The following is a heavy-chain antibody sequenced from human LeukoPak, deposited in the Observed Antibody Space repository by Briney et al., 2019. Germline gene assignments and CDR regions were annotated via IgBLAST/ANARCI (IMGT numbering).Heavy chain of an antibody. CDR1: GFTVSSNY. CDR3: ATYRQVLLPFES. Sequence: GGSLRLSCAASGFTVSSNYMSWVRQAPGKGLEWVSVIYSGGSTYYADSVKGRFTISRDNSKNTLYLQMNSLRAEDTAVYYCATYRQVLLPFESWGQGTLVTVSS. D-gene: IGHD2-8*02. CDR2: IYSGGST. V-gene: IGHV3-53*01. J-gene: IGHJ4*02.